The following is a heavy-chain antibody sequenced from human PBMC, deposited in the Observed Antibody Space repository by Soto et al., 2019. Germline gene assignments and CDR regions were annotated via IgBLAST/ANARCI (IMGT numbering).Heavy chain of an antibody. CDR3: AKDAGYDICSSTSCQNWFDP. D-gene: IGHD2-2*01. Sequence: GGSLRLSCAASGFTFDDYAMHWVRQAPGKGLEWVSGISWNSGSIGYADSVKGRFTISRDNAKNSLYLQMNSLRAEDTALYYCAKDAGYDICSSTSCQNWFDPWGQGTLVTVSS. J-gene: IGHJ5*02. V-gene: IGHV3-9*01. CDR1: GFTFDDYA. CDR2: ISWNSGSI.